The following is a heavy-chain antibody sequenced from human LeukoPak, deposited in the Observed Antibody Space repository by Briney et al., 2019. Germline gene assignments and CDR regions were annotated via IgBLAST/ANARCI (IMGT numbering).Heavy chain of an antibody. CDR2: INHSGST. J-gene: IGHJ6*02. CDR1: GGSFSGYY. V-gene: IGHV4-34*01. CDR3: ARAGIATYYYYYGKDV. Sequence: SETLSLTCAVYGGSFSGYYWSWIRQPPGRGLEWIGEINHSGSTNYNPSLKSRVTISVDTSKNQFSLKLSSVTAADTAVYYCARAGIATYYYYYGKDVWGQGTTVTVSS. D-gene: IGHD2-21*01.